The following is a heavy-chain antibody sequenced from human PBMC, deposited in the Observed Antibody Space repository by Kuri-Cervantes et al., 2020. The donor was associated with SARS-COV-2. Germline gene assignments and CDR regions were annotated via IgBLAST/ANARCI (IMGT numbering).Heavy chain of an antibody. Sequence: GGSLRLSCAASGFTFSSYSMNWVRQAPGKGLEWVSYISSSSSTIYYADSVKGRFTISRDNAKNSLYLQMNSLRAEDTAVYYCAKGDSSGWYIFDYWGQGTLVTVSS. V-gene: IGHV3-48*01. J-gene: IGHJ4*02. D-gene: IGHD6-19*01. CDR2: ISSSSSTI. CDR3: AKGDSSGWYIFDY. CDR1: GFTFSSYS.